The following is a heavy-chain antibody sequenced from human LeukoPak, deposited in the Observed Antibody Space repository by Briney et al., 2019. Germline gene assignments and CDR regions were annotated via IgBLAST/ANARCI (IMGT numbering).Heavy chain of an antibody. J-gene: IGHJ4*02. V-gene: IGHV3-23*01. CDR1: GLTFSTYS. D-gene: IGHD6-19*01. Sequence: GGSLRLSCAVSGLTFSTYSMTWVRRGAGKGLEWVSSIYNSGAKIFYADSVKGRLTISRDNSKNMLYLQMNSLRVEDTAVYYCAKDVAPDSGWDLDYWGQGTLVTVSS. CDR2: IYNSGAKI. CDR3: AKDVAPDSGWDLDY.